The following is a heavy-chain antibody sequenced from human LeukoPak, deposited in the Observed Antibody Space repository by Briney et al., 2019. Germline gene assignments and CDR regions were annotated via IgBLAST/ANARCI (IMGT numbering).Heavy chain of an antibody. CDR2: INHSGST. Sequence: PSETLSLTCAVYGGSFSGYYWSWIRQPPGKGLEWIGEINHSGSTDYNPSLKSRVTISVDTSKNQFSLKLSSVTAADTAVYYCVRIVGSTVVDYWGQGTLVTVSS. CDR3: VRIVGSTVVDY. J-gene: IGHJ4*02. CDR1: GGSFSGYY. D-gene: IGHD2-15*01. V-gene: IGHV4-34*01.